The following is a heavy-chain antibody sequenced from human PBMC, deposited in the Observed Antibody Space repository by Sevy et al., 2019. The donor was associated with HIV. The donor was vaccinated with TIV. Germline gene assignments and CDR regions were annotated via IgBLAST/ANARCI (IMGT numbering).Heavy chain of an antibody. D-gene: IGHD5-18*01. CDR3: ARGYSYGYGMDV. J-gene: IGHJ6*02. Sequence: GGSLRLSCEASGFTFSSYWMHWVRQSPGKGLVWVSLISSDGSPTNYADSVKGRFTISRDNAKNTLYLQMNSLRAEDTALYYCARGYSYGYGMDVWGQGTTVTVSS. CDR2: ISSDGSPT. CDR1: GFTFSSYW. V-gene: IGHV3-74*01.